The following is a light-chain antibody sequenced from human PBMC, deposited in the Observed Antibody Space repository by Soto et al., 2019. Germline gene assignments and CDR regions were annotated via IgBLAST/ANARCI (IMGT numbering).Light chain of an antibody. CDR2: GAS. Sequence: IVLTQSPATLSLSPGERATLSCRASQSVSSNLAWYQQKPGQAPRLLIDGASTRATGIPDRFSGSGSGTEFTLTISSLQSEDFAVYYCQQYNNWPPITFGQGTRLEI. J-gene: IGKJ5*01. CDR1: QSVSSN. V-gene: IGKV3-15*01. CDR3: QQYNNWPPIT.